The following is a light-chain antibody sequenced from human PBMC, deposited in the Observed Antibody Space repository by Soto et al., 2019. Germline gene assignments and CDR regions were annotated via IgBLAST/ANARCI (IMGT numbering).Light chain of an antibody. CDR3: QSYDRSLRAYV. Sequence: QSVLTQPPSVSGAPGQGVTISCTGSNSNIGAGYGVHWYQQLPGTAPKLLICGNSDRPSGVPDRFSGSKSGTSASLAITGLQAEDEAEYYCQSYDRSLRAYVFGTGTKLTVL. J-gene: IGLJ1*01. CDR1: NSNIGAGYG. CDR2: GNS. V-gene: IGLV1-40*01.